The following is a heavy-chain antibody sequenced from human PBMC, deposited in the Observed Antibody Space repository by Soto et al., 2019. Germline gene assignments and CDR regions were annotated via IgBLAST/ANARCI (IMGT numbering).Heavy chain of an antibody. V-gene: IGHV3-30-3*01. J-gene: IGHJ4*02. CDR3: ARNYGDGPFDY. D-gene: IGHD4-17*01. CDR2: ISYDGSNK. Sequence: QVQLVESGGGVVQPGRSLRLSCAASGFTFSSYAMHWVRQAPGKGLEWVAVISYDGSNKYYADSVKGRFTISRDNSKNTLYLQMNSLRAEDTAVYYCARNYGDGPFDYWGQGTLVTVSS. CDR1: GFTFSSYA.